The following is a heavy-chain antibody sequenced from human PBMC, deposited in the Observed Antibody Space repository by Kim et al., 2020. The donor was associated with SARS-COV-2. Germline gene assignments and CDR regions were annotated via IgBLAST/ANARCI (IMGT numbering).Heavy chain of an antibody. J-gene: IGHJ4*02. V-gene: IGHV4-34*01. Sequence: SETLSLTCAVYGGSFSGYYWSWIRQPPGKGLEWIGEINHSGSTNYNPSLKSRVTISVDTSKNQFSLKLSSVTAADTAVYYCARMDGDLFDYWGQGTLVTVSS. CDR1: GGSFSGYY. CDR3: ARMDGDLFDY. CDR2: INHSGST. D-gene: IGHD4-17*01.